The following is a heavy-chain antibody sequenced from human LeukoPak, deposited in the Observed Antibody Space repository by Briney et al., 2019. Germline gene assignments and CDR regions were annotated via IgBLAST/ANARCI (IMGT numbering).Heavy chain of an antibody. CDR1: GFTFSGSA. CDR3: TSTGDHYDFWSGYTYYYGMDV. V-gene: IGHV3-73*01. D-gene: IGHD3-3*01. Sequence: TGGSLRLSCAASGFTFSGSAMHWVRQASGKGLDWVGRIRSKANSYATEYAASVKGRFTISRDDSKSIAYLQMNSLKTEDTAVYYCTSTGDHYDFWSGYTYYYGMDVWGQGTTVTVSS. CDR2: IRSKANSYAT. J-gene: IGHJ6*02.